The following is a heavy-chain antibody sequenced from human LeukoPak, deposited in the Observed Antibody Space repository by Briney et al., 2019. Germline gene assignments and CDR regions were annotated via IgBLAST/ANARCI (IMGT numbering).Heavy chain of an antibody. CDR2: IYTSGTT. J-gene: IGHJ4*02. Sequence: SETLSLTCSVSGRSISSSSSYWAWIRQSPGKGLEWIGSIYTSGTTHYSPSLKSRVTMSVDMSKNQFSLNLSSVTAADTAVYYCAREGYCSGTSCYNFNYWGQGTLVTVSS. D-gene: IGHD2-2*02. CDR1: GRSISSSSSY. V-gene: IGHV4-39*02. CDR3: AREGYCSGTSCYNFNY.